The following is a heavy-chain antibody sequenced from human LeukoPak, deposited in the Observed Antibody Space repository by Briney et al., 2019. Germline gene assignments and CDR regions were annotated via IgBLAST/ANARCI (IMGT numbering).Heavy chain of an antibody. V-gene: IGHV1-8*01. Sequence: ASVKVSCKASGYTFTSYDINWVRQATGQGLEWMGWMNPNSDNTGYAQKFQGRVTMTRNTSISTAYMELSSLRSEDTAVYYCARGRAYYDILTGYYANFDYWGQGTLVTVSS. D-gene: IGHD3-9*01. CDR2: MNPNSDNT. CDR1: GYTFTSYD. J-gene: IGHJ4*02. CDR3: ARGRAYYDILTGYYANFDY.